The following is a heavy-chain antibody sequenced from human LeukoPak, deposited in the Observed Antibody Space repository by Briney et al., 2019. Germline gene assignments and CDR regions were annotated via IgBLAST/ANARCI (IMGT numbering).Heavy chain of an antibody. V-gene: IGHV1-69*13. D-gene: IGHD7-27*01. CDR2: IIPIFGTA. CDR3: ARRPNWGPFDY. Sequence: GASVKVSCKASGGTFSSYAISWVRQAPGQGLEWMGGIIPIFGTANYAQKFQGRVTITADESTSTAYMELNSLRAEDTAVYYCARRPNWGPFDYWGQGTLVTVSS. J-gene: IGHJ4*02. CDR1: GGTFSSYA.